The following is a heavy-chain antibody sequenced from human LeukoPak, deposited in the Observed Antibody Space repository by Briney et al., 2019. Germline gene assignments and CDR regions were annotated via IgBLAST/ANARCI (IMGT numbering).Heavy chain of an antibody. CDR3: AKVSYYYDSSGYLD. CDR1: GFIVSSDY. Sequence: PGGSLRLSCAASGFIVSSDYMSWVRQAPGKGLEWVSSLSGSGGETNYADSVKGRFTISRDNSKKTLYLQMNSLRAEDTAVYFCAKVSYYYDSSGYLDWGQGTLVTVSS. V-gene: IGHV3-23*01. CDR2: LSGSGGET. J-gene: IGHJ4*02. D-gene: IGHD3-22*01.